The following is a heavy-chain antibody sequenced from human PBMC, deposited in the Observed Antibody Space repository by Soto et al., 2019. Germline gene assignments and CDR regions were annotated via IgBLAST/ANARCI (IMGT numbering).Heavy chain of an antibody. CDR3: ARDRGFVVRAPPVDY. CDR2: ISTYNGNT. D-gene: IGHD3-10*01. Sequence: QVQPVQSGAEVKKPGASVKVSCKASGYTFTSYGISWVRQAPGQGLEWMGWISTYNGNTNYAQKLQGRVTMTTDTSTSTAYMELRSLRSDDTAVYYCARDRGFVVRAPPVDYWGQGTLVTVSS. V-gene: IGHV1-18*01. CDR1: GYTFTSYG. J-gene: IGHJ4*02.